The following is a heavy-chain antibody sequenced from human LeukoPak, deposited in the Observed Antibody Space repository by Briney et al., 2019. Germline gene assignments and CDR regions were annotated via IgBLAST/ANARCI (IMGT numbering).Heavy chain of an antibody. J-gene: IGHJ4*02. CDR2: IWYDGSNK. Sequence: GGSLRLSCAASGFTFSSYGMHWVRQAPGKGLEWVAVIWYDGSNKYYADSVKGRFTISRDNSKNTLYLQMNSLRAEDTAVYYCARDKGEMATTIFDYWGQGTLVTVSS. V-gene: IGHV3-30*19. D-gene: IGHD5-24*01. CDR3: ARDKGEMATTIFDY. CDR1: GFTFSSYG.